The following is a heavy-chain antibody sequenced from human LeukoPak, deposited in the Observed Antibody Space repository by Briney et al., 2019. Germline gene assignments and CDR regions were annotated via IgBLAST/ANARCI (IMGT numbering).Heavy chain of an antibody. V-gene: IGHV1-46*01. J-gene: IGHJ3*02. CDR3: ARGSGSYYRTLDAFDI. Sequence: GASVTVSYKASGYTFTIYYMHWVRQAPGQGVEWMGLINPSGGSTSYAQKFQGRVTMTRDTSTSTVYMELSSLRSEDTAVYYCARGSGSYYRTLDAFDIWGQGTMVTVS. D-gene: IGHD1-26*01. CDR2: INPSGGST. CDR1: GYTFTIYY.